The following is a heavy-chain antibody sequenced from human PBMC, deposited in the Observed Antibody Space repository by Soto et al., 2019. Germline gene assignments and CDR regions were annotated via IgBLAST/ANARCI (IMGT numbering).Heavy chain of an antibody. CDR2: INYRGNT. J-gene: IGHJ4*02. D-gene: IGHD3-10*01. V-gene: IGHV4-59*01. CDR1: GGSISTYY. Sequence: QVQLQESGPGLVKPSETLSLTCTVSGGSISTYYWTWIRQPPGKGLEWIGYINYRGNTNYNPSLKSRLTISIDTSKNQFSLKLNSVTAADTAVYYCARGEESYVYFFHYRGPGTLVTVSS. CDR3: ARGEESYVYFFHY.